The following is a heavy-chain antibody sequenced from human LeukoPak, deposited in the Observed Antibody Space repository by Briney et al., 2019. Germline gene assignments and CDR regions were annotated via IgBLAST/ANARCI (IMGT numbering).Heavy chain of an antibody. Sequence: PGGSLRLSCAASGFTFNTYSMNWARQAPGKGLEWVSVIYSGGSTYYADSVKGRFTISRDNSKNTLYLQMNSLRAEDTAVYYCASFDWLIYAFDIWGQGTMVTVSS. CDR3: ASFDWLIYAFDI. V-gene: IGHV3-66*01. CDR1: GFTFNTYS. CDR2: IYSGGST. D-gene: IGHD3-9*01. J-gene: IGHJ3*02.